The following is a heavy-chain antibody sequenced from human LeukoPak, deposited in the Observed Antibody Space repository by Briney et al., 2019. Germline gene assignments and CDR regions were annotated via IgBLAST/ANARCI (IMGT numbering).Heavy chain of an antibody. D-gene: IGHD3-10*01. J-gene: IGHJ4*02. CDR3: AARKVRGVWFYLDY. CDR2: INHNGNVN. CDR1: GFTFSSYA. V-gene: IGHV3-7*03. Sequence: PGGSLRLSCAASGFTFSSYAMNWARQAPGKGLEWVAGINHNGNVNYYVDSVKGRFTISRDNAKNSLYLQMSNLRAEDTAVYFCAARKVRGVWFYLDYWGQGTLVTVSS.